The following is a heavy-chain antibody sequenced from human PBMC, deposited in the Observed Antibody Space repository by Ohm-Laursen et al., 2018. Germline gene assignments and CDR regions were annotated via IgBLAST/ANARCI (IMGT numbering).Heavy chain of an antibody. V-gene: IGHV3-23*01. Sequence: SLRLSCTASTLTFSYSGMHWVCQAQGTGMEWVSAIRGSGGGTYYADPVKGRFTISRVNTKNTLYLQKNSLRAEDTAVYYCAKDWGLRFLVDSDYGMDVWGQGTTVTVSS. CDR1: TLTFSYSG. J-gene: IGHJ6*02. CDR3: AKDWGLRFLVDSDYGMDV. CDR2: IRGSGGGT. D-gene: IGHD3-3*01.